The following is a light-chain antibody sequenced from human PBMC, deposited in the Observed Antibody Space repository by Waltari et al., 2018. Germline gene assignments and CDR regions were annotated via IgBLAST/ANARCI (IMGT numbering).Light chain of an antibody. Sequence: QSALTQPASVSGSPEQSITIPCTGTSSDVGRSNYVSWYQKNPGKAPKTMIYDVTKRPSWVSKRISGSKSGNTASLTISGLQAEDEADYYCSSYTTAGTLVVFFGGGTKLTVL. J-gene: IGLJ2*01. CDR1: SSDVGRSNY. CDR2: DVT. CDR3: SSYTTAGTLVVF. V-gene: IGLV2-14*03.